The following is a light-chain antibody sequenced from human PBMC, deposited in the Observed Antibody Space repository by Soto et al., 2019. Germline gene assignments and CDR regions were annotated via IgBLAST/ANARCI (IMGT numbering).Light chain of an antibody. CDR1: QSVSSN. CDR3: QQYNNWPRT. V-gene: IGKV3-15*01. Sequence: VMTQSPATLSVSPGERATLSCRASQSVSSNLAWYQQKPGQAPRLLIYGASTRATGIPARFSGSGSGTEFTLTIDSLQSEDFADYFCQQYNNWPRTFGQGTKV. J-gene: IGKJ1*01. CDR2: GAS.